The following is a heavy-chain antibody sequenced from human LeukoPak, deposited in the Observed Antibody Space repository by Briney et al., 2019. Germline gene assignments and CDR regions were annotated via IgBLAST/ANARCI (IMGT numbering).Heavy chain of an antibody. D-gene: IGHD2-2*01. J-gene: IGHJ6*03. V-gene: IGHV4-39*01. Sequence: PSETLSLTCTVSGGSISSNGYYWGWIRQPPGKGLEWIGSIYYSGSTYYNPSLKSRVTISVDTSKNQFSLKLSSVTAADTAVYYCARQPAAMKYYYYYYYMDVWGKGTTVTISS. CDR3: ARQPAAMKYYYYYYYMDV. CDR1: GGSISSNGYY. CDR2: IYYSGST.